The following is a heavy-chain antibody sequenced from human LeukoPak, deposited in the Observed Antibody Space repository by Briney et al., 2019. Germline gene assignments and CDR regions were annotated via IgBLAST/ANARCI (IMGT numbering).Heavy chain of an antibody. J-gene: IGHJ4*02. CDR1: GYTFTSYW. CDR3: ARRRYDILTGAFDY. D-gene: IGHD3-9*01. V-gene: IGHV5-51*01. Sequence: GESLQISCKGSGYTFTSYWIGWVRQMPGKGLEWMGIIYAGDSDTRYSPSFQGQVTISADKSISTAFLQWSSLKASDTAMYYCARRRYDILTGAFDYWGQGTLVTVSS. CDR2: IYAGDSDT.